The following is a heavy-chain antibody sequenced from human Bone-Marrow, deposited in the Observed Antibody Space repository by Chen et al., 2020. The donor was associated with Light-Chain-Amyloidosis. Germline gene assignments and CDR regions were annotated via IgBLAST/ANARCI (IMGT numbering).Heavy chain of an antibody. Sequence: EVHLVESGGGLVQPGGSLRLSCAASGFTFSDHYMDWVRQAPGKGLEWVGRSRNKVNGYTTGYAASVKGRFTVSRDDSKNSLYLQMASVRTDDTAVYYCSRGGTSLTRYYSPMDVWGQGTTVTVSS. CDR2: SRNKVNGYTT. D-gene: IGHD3-9*01. V-gene: IGHV3-72*01. CDR3: SRGGTSLTRYYSPMDV. CDR1: GFTFSDHY. J-gene: IGHJ6*02.